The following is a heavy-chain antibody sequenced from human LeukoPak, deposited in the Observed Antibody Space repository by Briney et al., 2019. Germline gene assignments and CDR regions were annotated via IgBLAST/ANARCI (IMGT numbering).Heavy chain of an antibody. CDR1: GFTFSSYA. D-gene: IGHD6-13*01. CDR3: AKDHLIDIAAAKGRVGAAWFDP. J-gene: IGHJ5*02. CDR2: ISGSGGST. Sequence: GGSLRLSCAASGFTFSSYAMSWVRQAPGKGLEWVSAISGSGGSTYYADSVKGRFTISRDNSKNTLYLQMNSLRAEDTAVYYCAKDHLIDIAAAKGRVGAAWFDPWGQGTLVTASS. V-gene: IGHV3-23*01.